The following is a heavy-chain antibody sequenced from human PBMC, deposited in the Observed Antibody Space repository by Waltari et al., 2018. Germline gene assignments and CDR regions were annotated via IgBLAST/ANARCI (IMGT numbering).Heavy chain of an antibody. CDR3: ALSPQQLLAFDF. J-gene: IGHJ3*01. V-gene: IGHV1-69*04. CDR1: GDTFHSYA. CDR2: IVPVLQMT. Sequence: QVQVMQSGAEMKQPGSSVTVSCTVSGDTFHSYAVSWVRQAPGQGLEWMGRIVPVLQMTNYAQRFRGRITLTASTSATTAFMDLSGLRSEDTAVYYCALSPQQLLAFDFWGQGTMVTVSS. D-gene: IGHD6-13*01.